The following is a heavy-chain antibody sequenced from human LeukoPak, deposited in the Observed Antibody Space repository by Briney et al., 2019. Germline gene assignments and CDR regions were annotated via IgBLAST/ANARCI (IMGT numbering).Heavy chain of an antibody. V-gene: IGHV3-33*05. CDR2: ILNDGSSK. J-gene: IGHJ3*02. Sequence: GGSLRLSCAVSGFTFSRYGMHWVRQAPGKGLEWVGVILNDGSSKYYADSVKGRFTISRDNSKNTLYLQMNSLRAEDTAVYYCAKDGAYCGGDCYPRGAFDIWGQGTMVTVSS. CDR1: GFTFSRYG. CDR3: AKDGAYCGGDCYPRGAFDI. D-gene: IGHD2-21*02.